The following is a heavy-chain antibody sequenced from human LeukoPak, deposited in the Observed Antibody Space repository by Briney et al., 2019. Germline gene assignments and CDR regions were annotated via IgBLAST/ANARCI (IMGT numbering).Heavy chain of an antibody. CDR2: IIPIFGTA. CDR1: GGTFSSYS. CDR3: ARVDCSSTSCYDYYYYGMDV. J-gene: IGHJ6*04. Sequence: SVTVSCKASGGTFSSYSISWVRQAPGQGLEWMGGIIPIFGTANYAQKFQGRVTITADEYTSKAYMQLSSLRSEDTAVYYCARVDCSSTSCYDYYYYGMDVWGKGTGVSVSS. V-gene: IGHV1-69*13. D-gene: IGHD2-2*01.